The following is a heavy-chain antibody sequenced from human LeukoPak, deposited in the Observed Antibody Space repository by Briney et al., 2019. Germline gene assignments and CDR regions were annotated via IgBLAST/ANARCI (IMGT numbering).Heavy chain of an antibody. J-gene: IGHJ4*02. V-gene: IGHV3-30*04. Sequence: GGSLRLSCAASGVTFSNDARRWVRQAPGKGGEGGAVISYDGNSKYYEDSAKGRFTISRDNSKNTLYLQMNSLRAEDTAVYYCARASAYYDYWSAYLAYWGQGTLVTVSS. D-gene: IGHD3-3*01. CDR2: ISYDGNSK. CDR1: GVTFSNDA. CDR3: ARASAYYDYWSAYLAY.